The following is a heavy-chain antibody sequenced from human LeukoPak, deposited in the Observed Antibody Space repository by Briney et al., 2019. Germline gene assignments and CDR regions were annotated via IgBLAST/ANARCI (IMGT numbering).Heavy chain of an antibody. CDR1: GFVFRSYS. CDR3: ARDRALGAFDI. D-gene: IGHD3-10*01. Sequence: GGSLRLSCAASGFVFRSYSFNWVRQAPGKGLEWVSYISRSSLTIYYADSVKGRFTISRDDAKNSLNLQINSLRAEDTAVYYCARDRALGAFDIWGQGTMLTVSS. J-gene: IGHJ3*02. CDR2: ISRSSLTI. V-gene: IGHV3-48*01.